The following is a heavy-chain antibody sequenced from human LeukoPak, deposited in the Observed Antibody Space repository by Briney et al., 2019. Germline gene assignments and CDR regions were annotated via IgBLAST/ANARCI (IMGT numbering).Heavy chain of an antibody. D-gene: IGHD3-9*01. J-gene: IGHJ4*02. CDR2: ISAYNGNT. CDR3: ARDPRQYYDILTGSRGLDY. CDR1: GYTFTGYY. Sequence: ASVKVSCKASGYTFTGYYMHWVRQAPGQGLEWMGWISAYNGNTNYAQKLQGRVTMTTDTSTSTAYMELRSLRSDDTAVYYCARDPRQYYDILTGSRGLDYWGQGTLVTVSS. V-gene: IGHV1-18*04.